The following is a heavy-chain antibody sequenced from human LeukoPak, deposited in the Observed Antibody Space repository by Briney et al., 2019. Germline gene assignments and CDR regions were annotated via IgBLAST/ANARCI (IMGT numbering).Heavy chain of an antibody. CDR2: INPSGGST. CDR3: ARVRVPVGATGTFDY. CDR1: GYTFTSYY. D-gene: IGHD1-26*01. J-gene: IGHJ4*02. V-gene: IGHV1-46*01. Sequence: ASVKVSCKASGYTFTSYYMHWVRQAPGQGLEWMGIINPSGGSTSYAQKFQGRVTMTRDMSTSTVYMELSSLRSEDTAVYYCARVRVPVGATGTFDYWGQGTLVTVSS.